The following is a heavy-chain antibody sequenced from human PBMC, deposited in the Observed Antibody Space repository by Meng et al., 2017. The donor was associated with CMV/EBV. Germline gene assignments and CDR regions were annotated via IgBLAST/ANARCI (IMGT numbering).Heavy chain of an antibody. V-gene: IGHV1-69*02. CDR2: IIPILGIA. CDR3: ARAREMATYYYYYGMDV. J-gene: IGHJ6*02. Sequence: SVNVSCKASGGTVSSYTISWVRQATGQGLEWMGRIIPILGIANYAQKFQGRVTIPVDKSTSTAYMELSSLRSEDTAVYYCARAREMATYYYYYGMDVWGQGTTVTVSS. CDR1: GGTVSSYT. D-gene: IGHD5-24*01.